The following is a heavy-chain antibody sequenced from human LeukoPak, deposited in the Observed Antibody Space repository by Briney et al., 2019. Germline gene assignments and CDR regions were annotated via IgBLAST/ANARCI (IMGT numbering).Heavy chain of an antibody. D-gene: IGHD3-9*01. CDR2: ISGSGGST. CDR1: RFTVSTNY. V-gene: IGHV3-23*01. CDR3: ARGQSFDWLTHEY. Sequence: GGSLRLSCAASRFTVSTNYMSWVRQAPGKGLEWVSGISGSGGSTYYADSVKGRFTISRDNSKNTLYLQMNSLRAEDTAVYYCARGQSFDWLTHEYWGQGTLVTVSS. J-gene: IGHJ4*02.